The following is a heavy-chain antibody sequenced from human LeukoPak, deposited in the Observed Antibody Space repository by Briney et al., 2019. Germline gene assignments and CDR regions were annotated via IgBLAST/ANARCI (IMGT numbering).Heavy chain of an antibody. CDR1: GGSISRSSYY. V-gene: IGHV4-39*02. D-gene: IGHD1-26*01. Sequence: SETLSLTCSVSGGSISRSSYYWGCIRQPPGKGLEWIGSIHYSGIIYYNPSLKSRVTISVDTSKNHFSLKLSSVTAADTAVYYCAREFMVGARGSRKGAFDIWGQGTMVTVSS. CDR3: AREFMVGARGSRKGAFDI. J-gene: IGHJ3*02. CDR2: IHYSGII.